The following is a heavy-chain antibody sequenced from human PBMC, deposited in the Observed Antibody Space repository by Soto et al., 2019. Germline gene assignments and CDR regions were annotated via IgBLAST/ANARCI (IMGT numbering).Heavy chain of an antibody. D-gene: IGHD3-22*01. CDR2: IYFRGTT. J-gene: IGHJ4*02. CDR3: ARMNYYRTSGYPFDY. CDR1: GGSISSGGYS. Sequence: SETLSLTCAVSGGSISSGGYSRSWIRQPPGKGLEWIGYIYFRGTTNYNPSLKSRVTMSADTSKNQFSLKLNSVTAADTAVYYCARMNYYRTSGYPFDYWCQGMIVTVSS. V-gene: IGHV4-61*08.